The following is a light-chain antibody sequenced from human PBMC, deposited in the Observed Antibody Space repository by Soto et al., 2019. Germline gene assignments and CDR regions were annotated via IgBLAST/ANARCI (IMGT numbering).Light chain of an antibody. CDR3: LHDYSYPRT. Sequence: AIQMTQSPSSLSASVGDRVIITCRASQAIRNDFGWYQQKPGKAPKLLIYTASTLQSGVPSRFSGSGSGADFTLTISSLQPEDSTTYYCLHDYSYPRTFGQGNKVEIK. V-gene: IGKV1-6*01. CDR1: QAIRND. J-gene: IGKJ1*01. CDR2: TAS.